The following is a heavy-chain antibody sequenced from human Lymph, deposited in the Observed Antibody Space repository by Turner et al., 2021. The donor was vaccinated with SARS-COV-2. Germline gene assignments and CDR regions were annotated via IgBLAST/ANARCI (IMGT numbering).Heavy chain of an antibody. CDR2: FYRNGCI. V-gene: IGHV4-59*12. CDR1: GGPISSTS. D-gene: IGHD5-12*01. Sequence: QVQLQESGPGLVRPSETPSLTCTVPGGPISSTSWSWLRQSPGRGLEWIGCFYRNGCIDYNLNLRSRITIAVDTSKIQLYLNLISVTDADTAVYDCARRQGSTGGYDPGMNVWGQGTAVIVSS. CDR3: ARRQGSTGGYDPGMNV. J-gene: IGHJ6*02.